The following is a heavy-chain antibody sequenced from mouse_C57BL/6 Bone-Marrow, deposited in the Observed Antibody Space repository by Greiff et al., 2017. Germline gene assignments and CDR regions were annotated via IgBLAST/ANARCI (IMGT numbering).Heavy chain of an antibody. CDR3: ARGLYSNYDLAMDY. CDR2: IYPSDSET. CDR1: GYTFTSYW. J-gene: IGHJ4*01. D-gene: IGHD2-5*01. Sequence: QVQPQQPGAELVRPGSSVKLSCKASGYTFTSYWMDWVKQRPGQGLEWIGNIYPSDSETHYNQKFKDKATLTVDKSSSTAYMQLSRLTSEDSAVYYCARGLYSNYDLAMDYWGQGTSVTVSS. V-gene: IGHV1-61*01.